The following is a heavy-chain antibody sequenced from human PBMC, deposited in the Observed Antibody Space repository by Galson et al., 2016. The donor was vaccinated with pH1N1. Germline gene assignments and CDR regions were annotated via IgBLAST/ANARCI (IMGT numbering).Heavy chain of an antibody. Sequence: SVKVSCKASGGTFGSYGINWMRQAPGQGFEWMGGIIPIFNTAKYAQNFQGRVTITADESTTTAYMELSSLRSEDTAVYYCAREDYYDTDLSDWYFDLWGRGTLLTVSS. D-gene: IGHD3-22*01. CDR2: IIPIFNTA. J-gene: IGHJ2*01. CDR3: AREDYYDTDLSDWYFDL. CDR1: GGTFGSYG. V-gene: IGHV1-69*13.